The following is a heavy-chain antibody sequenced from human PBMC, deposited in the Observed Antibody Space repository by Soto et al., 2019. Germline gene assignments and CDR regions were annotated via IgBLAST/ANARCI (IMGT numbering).Heavy chain of an antibody. CDR3: ARGTTPPGAPAWYYFDS. J-gene: IGHJ4*02. Sequence: SETLSLTCTVSGASITTSSYWSWIRQPAGKGLEWIGRFSLSGTTNYNPSLRSRVTMSADVSKNQFSLRLTSVTAADAALYYCARGTTPPGAPAWYYFDSWGQGTLVTVSS. V-gene: IGHV4-4*07. D-gene: IGHD1-1*01. CDR2: FSLSGTT. CDR1: GASITTSSY.